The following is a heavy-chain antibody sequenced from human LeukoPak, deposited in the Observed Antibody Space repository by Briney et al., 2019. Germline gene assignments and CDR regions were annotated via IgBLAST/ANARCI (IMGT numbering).Heavy chain of an antibody. CDR1: GFTFSSYW. J-gene: IGHJ3*02. D-gene: IGHD2-2*01. V-gene: IGHV3-74*03. Sequence: SGGSLRLSCAASGFTFSSYWMHWVRQAPGKGLVWVSGTNTDGSSTMYADSVKGRFTIARDNAKNSLYLQMNSLRAEDTAVYYCARGNIYCSSTSCPPVGAFDIWGQGTMVTVSS. CDR3: ARGNIYCSSTSCPPVGAFDI. CDR2: TNTDGSST.